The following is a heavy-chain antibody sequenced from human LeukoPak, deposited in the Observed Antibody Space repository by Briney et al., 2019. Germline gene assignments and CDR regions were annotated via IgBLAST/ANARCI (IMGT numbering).Heavy chain of an antibody. J-gene: IGHJ5*02. Sequence: GASVKVSCKASGYTFTGYYMHWVRQAPGQGLEWMGRINPNSGGTNYAQKFQGRVTMTRDTSISTAYMELSRLGSDDTAVYYCARECSGGSCYWFDPWGQGTLVTVSS. CDR2: INPNSGGT. D-gene: IGHD2-15*01. CDR3: ARECSGGSCYWFDP. CDR1: GYTFTGYY. V-gene: IGHV1-2*06.